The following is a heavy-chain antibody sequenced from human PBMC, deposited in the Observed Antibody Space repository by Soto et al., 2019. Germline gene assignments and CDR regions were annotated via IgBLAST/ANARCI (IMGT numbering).Heavy chain of an antibody. V-gene: IGHV1-69*13. D-gene: IGHD3-16*02. CDR2: IIPIFGTA. J-gene: IGHJ6*01. CDR1: GGTFSSYA. Sequence: GASVKVSCKASGGTFSSYAISWVRQAPGQGLEWMGGIIPIFGTANYAQKFQGRVTITADEAPSTAYMELSSLRSEDTAVYYCARNDYVWGSYRPLNGMDVWGPGTTVTVSS. CDR3: ARNDYVWGSYRPLNGMDV.